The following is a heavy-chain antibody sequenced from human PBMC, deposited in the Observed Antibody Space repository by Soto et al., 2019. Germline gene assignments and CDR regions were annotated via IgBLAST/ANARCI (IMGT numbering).Heavy chain of an antibody. V-gene: IGHV3-23*01. CDR3: ARRGSGSYYEH. CDR2: ISGSGGST. D-gene: IGHD1-26*01. J-gene: IGHJ4*02. CDR1: GFTFSSYA. Sequence: EVQLLESGGGLVQPGGSLRLSCAASGFTFSSYAMRWVRQAPVKGLEWVSAISGSGGSTYYADSVKGRFTISRDNSKNTLYLQMNSLRAEDTAVYYCARRGSGSYYEHWGQGTLVTVSS.